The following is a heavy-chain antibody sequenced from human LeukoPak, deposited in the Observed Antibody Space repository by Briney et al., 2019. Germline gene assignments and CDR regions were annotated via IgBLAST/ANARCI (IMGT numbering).Heavy chain of an antibody. V-gene: IGHV4-4*07. D-gene: IGHD6-13*01. CDR3: ARESTVAGTARYLDY. Sequence: PSGTLSLTCTVSGGSISSYYWSWIRQPAGKGLEWIGRIYTSGSTNYSPSLKSRVTMSVDTSKNEFSLKLNSVTAADTAVYYCARESTVAGTARYLDYWGQGTLVTVSS. CDR2: IYTSGST. CDR1: GGSISSYY. J-gene: IGHJ4*02.